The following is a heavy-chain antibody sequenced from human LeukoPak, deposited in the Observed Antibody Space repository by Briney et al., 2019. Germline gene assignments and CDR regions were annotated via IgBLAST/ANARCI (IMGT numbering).Heavy chain of an antibody. D-gene: IGHD6-13*01. CDR2: ITGSGGTK. CDR1: GFTFNGYA. CDR3: TKDITAGGLDY. Sequence: GGSLRLSCAASGFTFNGYATSWVRQAPGKGLKWVATITGSGGTKFYADSVKGRFTISRDNAKNSLYLQMNSLRTDDTALYYCTKDITAGGLDYWGQGTLVAVSS. J-gene: IGHJ4*02. V-gene: IGHV3-23*01.